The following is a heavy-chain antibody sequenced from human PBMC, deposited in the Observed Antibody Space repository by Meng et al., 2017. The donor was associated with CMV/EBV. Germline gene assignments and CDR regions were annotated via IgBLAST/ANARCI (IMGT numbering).Heavy chain of an antibody. Sequence: GESLKISCAASGFTFSDYYMSWIRQAPGKGLEWVSYISSSGSTIYYADSVKGRFTISRDNAKNSLYLQMNSLRAEDTAVYYCARENYCSSTSCPDYYYGMDVWGQGNPGHRLL. CDR3: ARENYCSSTSCPDYYYGMDV. CDR2: ISSSGSTI. D-gene: IGHD2-2*01. J-gene: IGHJ6*02. V-gene: IGHV3-11*04. CDR1: GFTFSDYY.